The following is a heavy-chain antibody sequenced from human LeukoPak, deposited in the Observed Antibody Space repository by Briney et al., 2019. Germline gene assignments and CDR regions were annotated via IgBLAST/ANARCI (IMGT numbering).Heavy chain of an antibody. J-gene: IGHJ4*02. CDR1: GITVSGNY. V-gene: IGHV3-66*01. CDR3: ARYSSNYDFWSGYYRGHFDY. D-gene: IGHD3-3*01. Sequence: PGGSLRLSCAASGITVSGNYMSWVRQAPGKGLEWVSVIYSGGSTYYADSVKGRFTISRDNSKNTLYLQMNSLRAEDTAVYYCARYSSNYDFWSGYYRGHFDYWGQGTLVTVSS. CDR2: IYSGGST.